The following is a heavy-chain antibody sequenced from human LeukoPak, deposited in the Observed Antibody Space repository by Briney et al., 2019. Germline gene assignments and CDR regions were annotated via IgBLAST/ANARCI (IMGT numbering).Heavy chain of an antibody. CDR2: ITTSSSYT. J-gene: IGHJ6*03. Sequence: GGSLRLSCEASGFSFSSYNMDWVRQTPGKGLEWISSITTSSSYTFYADSVKGRFTISRDNARNSLYLQMNSLTAEDTAVYYCARDPYSGAYGDTYYYYMDVWGKGTTVTVSS. CDR3: ARDPYSGAYGDTYYYYMDV. CDR1: GFSFSSYN. V-gene: IGHV3-21*01. D-gene: IGHD1-26*01.